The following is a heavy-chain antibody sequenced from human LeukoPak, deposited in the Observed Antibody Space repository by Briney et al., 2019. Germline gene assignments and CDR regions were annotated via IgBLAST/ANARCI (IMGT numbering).Heavy chain of an antibody. CDR2: ISPDRT. V-gene: IGHV3-23*01. J-gene: IGHJ3*02. D-gene: IGHD3-10*01. Sequence: GGSLRLSCAASGFSVSTNPMSWVRQAPGKGLEWVSAISPDRTYYADSVRGRFTISRDTYKNTVDLHINSPRADDTVIYYCVKEHVDRAFTRSFEIWGQGTVVTVSS. CDR3: VKEHVDRAFTRSFEI. CDR1: GFSVSTNP.